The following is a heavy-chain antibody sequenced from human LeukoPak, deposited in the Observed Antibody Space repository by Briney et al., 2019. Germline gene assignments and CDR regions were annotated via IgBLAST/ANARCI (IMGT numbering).Heavy chain of an antibody. CDR2: ISSNGGST. CDR1: GFTFSSYV. D-gene: IGHD2-21*02. J-gene: IGHJ4*02. Sequence: PGESLRLSCAASGFTFSSYVMHWVRQAPGKGLEYLSAISSNGGSTDYANSVKRRFTISSANYKNTLYLQIDDLRTDDIAVYYCARAYCGDDCALHYWGQGSLVTVCS. V-gene: IGHV3-64*01. CDR3: ARAYCGDDCALHY.